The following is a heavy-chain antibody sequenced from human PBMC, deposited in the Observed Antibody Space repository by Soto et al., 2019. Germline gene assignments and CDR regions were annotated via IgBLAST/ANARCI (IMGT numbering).Heavy chain of an antibody. CDR3: ARGWEPTGDFDY. CDR2: IWYDGSNK. Sequence: GGSLRLSCAASGFTFSSYGMHWVRQAPGKGLEWVAVIWYDGSNKYYADSVKGRFTISRDNSKNTLYLQMNSLRAEDTAVYYCARGWEPTGDFDYWGQGTLVTVSS. CDR1: GFTFSSYG. J-gene: IGHJ4*02. V-gene: IGHV3-33*01. D-gene: IGHD1-26*01.